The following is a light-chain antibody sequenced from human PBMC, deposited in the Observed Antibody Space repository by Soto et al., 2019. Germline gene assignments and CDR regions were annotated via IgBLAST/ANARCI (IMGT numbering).Light chain of an antibody. CDR1: QSISSN. Sequence: EILMTQSPATLSVSPGERATLACRASQSISSNLAWYQQKPGQAPRLLIYAASTRATGIPARFSGSGSGTEFTLTISSLHSEDFAVYYCQQYMNWPRTFGQGTKVDIK. J-gene: IGKJ1*01. CDR2: AAS. V-gene: IGKV3-15*01. CDR3: QQYMNWPRT.